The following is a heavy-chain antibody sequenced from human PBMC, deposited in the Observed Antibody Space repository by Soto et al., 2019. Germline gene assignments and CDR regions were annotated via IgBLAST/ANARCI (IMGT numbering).Heavy chain of an antibody. CDR2: IYYNGNT. Sequence: QVQLQESGPGLVKPSETLSLTCSVSGGSISNHYWSWIRQPPGKGLVWFGYIYYNGNTNYNPSLKSRVTMSVDTSRNQISLTVTTVTAADTAVYYCTRANWYSEYWGQGTLVTVSS. CDR3: TRANWYSEY. J-gene: IGHJ4*02. V-gene: IGHV4-59*11. D-gene: IGHD7-27*01. CDR1: GGSISNHY.